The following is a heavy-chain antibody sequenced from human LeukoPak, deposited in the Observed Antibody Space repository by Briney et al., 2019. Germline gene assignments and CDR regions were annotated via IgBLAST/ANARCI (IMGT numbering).Heavy chain of an antibody. J-gene: IGHJ2*01. V-gene: IGHV1-18*01. CDR2: ISAYNGNT. Sequence: GASVKVSCKASGYTFNSYGISWVRQAPGQGLEWMGWISAYNGNTNYAQKLQGRVTMTTDTSTSTAYMELRSLRSDDTAVYYCAATVVRTYWYFDLWGRGTLVTVSS. D-gene: IGHD4-23*01. CDR1: GYTFNSYG. CDR3: AATVVRTYWYFDL.